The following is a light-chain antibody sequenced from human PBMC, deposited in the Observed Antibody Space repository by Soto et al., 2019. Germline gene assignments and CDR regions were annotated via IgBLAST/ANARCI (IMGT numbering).Light chain of an antibody. Sequence: QSALTQPASVSGSPGQSITISCTGTSSDVGGYKYVSWYQQHTGKAPKLLIYDVNDRPSEVSIRFSGSKSGNAASLTISGLQTEDEAIYYCSSKTSSSTRLIFGGGTKVTVL. CDR2: DVN. CDR1: SSDVGGYKY. CDR3: SSKTSSSTRLI. J-gene: IGLJ2*01. V-gene: IGLV2-14*03.